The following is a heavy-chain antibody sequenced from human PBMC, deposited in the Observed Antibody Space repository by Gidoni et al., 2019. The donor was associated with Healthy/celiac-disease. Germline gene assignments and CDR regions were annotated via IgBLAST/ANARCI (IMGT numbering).Heavy chain of an antibody. CDR2: INHSGST. V-gene: IGHV4-34*01. D-gene: IGHD2-21*01. CDR1: GGSFSGYY. Sequence: QVQLQQWGAGLLKPSETLSLTCAVYGGSFSGYYWSWIRQPPGKGLEWSGEINHSGSTNYNPSLKSRVTISVDTSKNQFYLKLSSVTAADTAVYYCARGVGGILWLGNWFDPWGQGTLVTVSS. CDR3: ARGVGGILWLGNWFDP. J-gene: IGHJ5*02.